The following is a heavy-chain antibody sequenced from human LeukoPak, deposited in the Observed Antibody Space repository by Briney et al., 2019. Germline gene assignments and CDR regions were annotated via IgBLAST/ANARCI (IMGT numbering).Heavy chain of an antibody. CDR2: VNWNGGST. Sequence: GRSLRLSCAASAFTFRNYGRSWVRQDPGKGLEWVAGVNWNGGSTGYADSVKGRFTISRDNAKKSLYLQMNSLRAGETALYYCARDPGYCSGSSCYSGVGWFDPWGQGTLVTVSS. D-gene: IGHD2-15*01. CDR1: AFTFRNYG. J-gene: IGHJ5*02. CDR3: ARDPGYCSGSSCYSGVGWFDP. V-gene: IGHV3-20*04.